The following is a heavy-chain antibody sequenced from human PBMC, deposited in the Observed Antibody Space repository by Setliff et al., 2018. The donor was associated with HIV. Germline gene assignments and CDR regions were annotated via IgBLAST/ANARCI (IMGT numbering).Heavy chain of an antibody. V-gene: IGHV1-24*01. D-gene: IGHD6-19*01. Sequence: GASVKVSCKVSGYTLTELSRHWVRQAPGKGLEWMGSFDPKDGKTRYAQKFQGRVTMTEDTSTDTAYMELSSLRSEDTAVYYCAREYSRILQGGWQPFDYWGQGTLVTVSS. CDR3: AREYSRILQGGWQPFDY. CDR1: GYTLTELS. CDR2: FDPKDGKT. J-gene: IGHJ4*02.